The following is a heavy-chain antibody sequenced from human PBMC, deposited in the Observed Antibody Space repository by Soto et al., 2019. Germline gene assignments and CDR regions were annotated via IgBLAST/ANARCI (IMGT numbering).Heavy chain of an antibody. CDR2: IYYSGST. D-gene: IGHD4-17*01. V-gene: IGHV4-31*03. CDR1: GGSISSGGYY. J-gene: IGHJ6*02. CDR3: ARDRGDYSGRDYYYYGMDV. Sequence: QVQLQESGPGLVKPSQTLSLTCTVSGGSISSGGYYWSWIRQHPGKGLEWIGYIYYSGSTYYNPSLKSRGTISVDPSKNQFSLKLSSVTAADTAVYYCARDRGDYSGRDYYYYGMDVWGQGTTVTVSS.